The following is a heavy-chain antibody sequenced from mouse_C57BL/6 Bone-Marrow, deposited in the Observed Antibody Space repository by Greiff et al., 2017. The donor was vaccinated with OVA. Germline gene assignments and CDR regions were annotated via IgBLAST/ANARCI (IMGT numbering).Heavy chain of an antibody. Sequence: VQLQQSGAELVRPGSSVKMSCKTSGYTFTSYGINWVKQRPGQGLEWIGYIYIGNGYTEYNEKLKGKATLTSDTSSSTAYMQLSSLTSEDSAIYFCAWGDYDADYSIDYWGQGTSVTVSS. CDR2: IYIGNGYT. CDR3: AWGDYDADYSIDY. V-gene: IGHV1-58*01. CDR1: GYTFTSYG. J-gene: IGHJ4*01. D-gene: IGHD2-4*01.